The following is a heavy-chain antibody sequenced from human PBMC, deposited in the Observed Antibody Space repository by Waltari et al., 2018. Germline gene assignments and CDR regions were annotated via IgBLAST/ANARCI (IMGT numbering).Heavy chain of an antibody. J-gene: IGHJ4*02. CDR2: INHSGST. CDR3: ARAKLKGGLRGRGYFDY. D-gene: IGHD3-10*01. V-gene: IGHV4-34*01. CDR1: GGSFSGYY. Sequence: QVQLQQWGAGLLKPSQTLSLTCAVSGGSFSGYYWSWIRQPPGKGLEWIGEINHSGSTNYNPSIKSRVPISVDTSKKQFSLKLSSVTAADTGVYYCARAKLKGGLRGRGYFDYWGQGTLVTVSS.